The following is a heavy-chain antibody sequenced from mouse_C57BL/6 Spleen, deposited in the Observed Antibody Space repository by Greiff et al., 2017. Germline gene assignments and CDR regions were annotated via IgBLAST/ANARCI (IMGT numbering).Heavy chain of an antibody. CDR2: ISYDGSN. D-gene: IGHD1-1*01. V-gene: IGHV3-6*01. Sequence: DVKLQESGPGLVKPSQSLSLTCSVTGYSITSGYYWNWIRQFPGNKLEWMGYISYDGSNNYNPSLKNRISITRDTSKNQFFLKLNSVTTEDTATYYCARGPYYYGSSYELDYWGQGTTLTVSS. CDR1: GYSITSGYY. J-gene: IGHJ2*01. CDR3: ARGPYYYGSSYELDY.